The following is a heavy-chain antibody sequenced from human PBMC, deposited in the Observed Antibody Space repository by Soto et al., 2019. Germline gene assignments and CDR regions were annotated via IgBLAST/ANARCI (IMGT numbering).Heavy chain of an antibody. J-gene: IGHJ5*02. CDR3: ARVSITMVRGVITPNWFDP. Sequence: PSETLSLTCAVSGYSISSGYYWGWIRQPPGKGLEWIGSIYHSGSTYYNPSLKSRVTISVDTSKNQFSLKLSSVTAADTAVYYCARVSITMVRGVITPNWFDPWGQGTLVTVSS. CDR1: GYSISSGYY. V-gene: IGHV4-38-2*01. D-gene: IGHD3-10*01. CDR2: IYHSGST.